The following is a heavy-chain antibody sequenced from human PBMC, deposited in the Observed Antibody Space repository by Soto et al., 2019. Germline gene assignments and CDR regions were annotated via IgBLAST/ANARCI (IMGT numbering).Heavy chain of an antibody. Sequence: PSETLSLTCTVSGGSISSSSYYWGWIRQPPGKGLEWIGTIYYSGSTYHNPSLKSRVTISVDTSNNQFSLKLSSLTAADTALYYCARHARDYCSSGSCYGSWFDPWGQGTLVTVSS. D-gene: IGHD2-15*01. V-gene: IGHV4-39*01. J-gene: IGHJ5*02. CDR3: ARHARDYCSSGSCYGSWFDP. CDR2: IYYSGST. CDR1: GGSISSSSYY.